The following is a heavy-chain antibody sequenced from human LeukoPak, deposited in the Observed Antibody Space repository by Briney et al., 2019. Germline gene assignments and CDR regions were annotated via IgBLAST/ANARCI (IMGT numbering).Heavy chain of an antibody. D-gene: IGHD3-10*01. Sequence: PGGSLRLSCAASGFTFSNYWMSWVRQAPGKGLEWVANIKQDGSEKNYGDSVKGRFTISRDNAKNSLYLQMNSLRAEDTAVYYCARERGSGSYHPFDPWGQGTLVTVSS. J-gene: IGHJ5*02. CDR3: ARERGSGSYHPFDP. V-gene: IGHV3-7*01. CDR1: GFTFSNYW. CDR2: IKQDGSEK.